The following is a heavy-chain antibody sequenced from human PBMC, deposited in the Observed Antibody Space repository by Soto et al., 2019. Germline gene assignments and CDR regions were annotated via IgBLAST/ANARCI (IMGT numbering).Heavy chain of an antibody. CDR3: ARVRCGSTSGLRLDY. D-gene: IGHD2-2*01. V-gene: IGHV4-31*03. CDR1: GGSISSSGYY. J-gene: IGHJ4*02. Sequence: QVQLQESGPVLVKPSQPLSLTCTVSGGSISSSGYYWSWIRQHPGKGLELIGYIYYSGNTHYNPSLRSRVIMSLVTSKNQFSLKLTSVSAADTAVYYCARVRCGSTSGLRLDYWGQGTLVTVSS. CDR2: IYYSGNT.